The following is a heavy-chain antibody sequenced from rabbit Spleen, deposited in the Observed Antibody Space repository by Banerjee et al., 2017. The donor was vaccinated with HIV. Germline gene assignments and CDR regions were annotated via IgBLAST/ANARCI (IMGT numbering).Heavy chain of an antibody. CDR3: ARDTGSSFSSYGMDL. Sequence: QSLEESGGDLVKPGASLTLTCKASGFSFSSGYDMCWVRQAPGKGLEWIACIDSGSSGFTYYATWAKGRFTCSKTSSTTVTLQMTRLTAADTATYFCARDTGSSFSSYGMDLWGPGTLVTVS. CDR1: GFSFSSGYD. J-gene: IGHJ6*01. CDR2: IDSGSSGFT. D-gene: IGHD8-1*01. V-gene: IGHV1S40*01.